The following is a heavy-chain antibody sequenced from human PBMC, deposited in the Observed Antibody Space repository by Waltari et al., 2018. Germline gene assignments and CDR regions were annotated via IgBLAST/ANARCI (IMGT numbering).Heavy chain of an antibody. CDR1: GGSLTGYY. CDR2: INTSGST. J-gene: IGHJ5*02. CDR3: VRVWSTSTWFGRLDRLDP. D-gene: IGHD3-10*01. V-gene: IGHV4-34*01. Sequence: QVQLQQWGAGLLKPSETLSLTCAVYGGSLTGYYWPWTRQPPGKGLEWIGEINTSGSTNYKSSLKSRVTISVDTSKSQFSLKLTSVTAADTAVYYCVRVWSTSTWFGRLDRLDPWGQGTLVTVHS.